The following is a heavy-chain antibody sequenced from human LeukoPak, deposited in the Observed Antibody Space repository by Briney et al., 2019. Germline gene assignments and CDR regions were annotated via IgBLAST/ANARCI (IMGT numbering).Heavy chain of an antibody. CDR3: AMNRVAGDAFDI. CDR1: GGSISSYY. V-gene: IGHV4-4*07. Sequence: PSETLSLTCTVSGGSISSYYWSWIRQPAGKGLEWIGRIYTSGSTNYNPSLKSRVTMSVETPKNQFSLKLSSVTAADTAVYYCAMNRVAGDAFDIWGQGTMVTVSS. D-gene: IGHD6-19*01. J-gene: IGHJ3*02. CDR2: IYTSGST.